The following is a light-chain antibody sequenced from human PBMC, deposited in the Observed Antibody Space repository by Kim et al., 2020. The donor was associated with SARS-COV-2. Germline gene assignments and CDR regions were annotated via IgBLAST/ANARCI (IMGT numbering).Light chain of an antibody. V-gene: IGKV4-1*01. Sequence: TATVNCKFSQSVLYSSNNKNYLAWYQQKPGQPPKALIYWASTRESGVPDRFSGSGSGTDFTLTISSLQAEDVAVYFCQQSYSIPPTFGQGTKLEI. J-gene: IGKJ2*01. CDR1: QSVLYSSNNKNY. CDR3: QQSYSIPPT. CDR2: WAS.